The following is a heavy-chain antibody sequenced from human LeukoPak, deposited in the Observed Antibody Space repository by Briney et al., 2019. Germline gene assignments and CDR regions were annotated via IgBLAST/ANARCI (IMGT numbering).Heavy chain of an antibody. CDR3: ASLRYGSGSYYS. Sequence: SETLSLTCTVSGGSISSGGYYGSWIRQHPGKGLEWIGYIYYSGSTYYNPSLKSRVTISVDTSKNQFSLKLSSVTAADTAVYYCASLRYGSGSYYSWGQGTLVTVSS. D-gene: IGHD3-10*01. CDR2: IYYSGST. J-gene: IGHJ4*02. CDR1: GGSISSGGYY. V-gene: IGHV4-31*03.